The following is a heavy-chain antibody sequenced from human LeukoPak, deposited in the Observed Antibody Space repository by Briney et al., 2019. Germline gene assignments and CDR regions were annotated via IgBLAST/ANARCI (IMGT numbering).Heavy chain of an antibody. CDR2: ISYDGSNK. CDR3: ARGQKAVAGTPSLNYYYYGMDV. V-gene: IGHV3-30-3*01. J-gene: IGHJ6*02. CDR1: GFTFSSYA. D-gene: IGHD6-19*01. Sequence: GGSLRLSCAASGFTFSSYAMHWVRQAPGKGLEWVAVISYDGSNKYYADSVKGRFTISRDNSKNTLYLQMNSLRAEDTAVYYCARGQKAVAGTPSLNYYYYGMDVWGQGTTVTVSS.